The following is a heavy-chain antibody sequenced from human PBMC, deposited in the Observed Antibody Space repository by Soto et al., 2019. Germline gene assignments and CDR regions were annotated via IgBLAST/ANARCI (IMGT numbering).Heavy chain of an antibody. Sequence: EVHLVESGGGLVQTGGSLRLSCAVFESTFSRYCMNWVRQAPGKGLEWVAHINQDGSKKYYVDSVKGRFTISRDNAKKSMYLHMTRHRPADTAMCYSWGVVGYAFWGQGTLVTVSS. V-gene: IGHV3-7*01. J-gene: IGHJ4*02. D-gene: IGHD2-8*02. CDR3: WGVVGYAF. CDR1: ESTFSRYC. CDR2: INQDGSKK.